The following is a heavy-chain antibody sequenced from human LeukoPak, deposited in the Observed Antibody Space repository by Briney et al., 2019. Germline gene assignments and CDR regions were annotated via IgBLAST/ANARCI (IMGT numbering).Heavy chain of an antibody. CDR2: ISYDGSNK. CDR1: GFTFSSYA. CDR3: ARCSYGSGSYCSLGY. V-gene: IGHV3-30*04. J-gene: IGHJ4*02. D-gene: IGHD3-10*01. Sequence: GRSLRLSCAASGFTFSSYAMHWVRQAPDKGLEWVAVISYDGSNKYYADSVKGRFTISRDNSKNTLYLQMNSLRAEDTAVYYCARCSYGSGSYCSLGYWGQGTLVTVSS.